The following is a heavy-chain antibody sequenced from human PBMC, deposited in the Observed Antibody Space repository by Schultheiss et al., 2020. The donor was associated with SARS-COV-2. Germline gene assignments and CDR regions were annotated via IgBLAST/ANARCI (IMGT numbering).Heavy chain of an antibody. J-gene: IGHJ4*02. Sequence: GGSLRLSCAASGFTVSSYSMNWVRQAPGKGLEWVSSISSSSSYIYYADSVKGRFTISRDNAKNSLYLQMNSLRAEDTAVYYCATDYDFWSGYSIDYWGQGTLVTVSS. D-gene: IGHD3-3*01. CDR2: ISSSSSYI. V-gene: IGHV3-21*01. CDR1: GFTVSSYS. CDR3: ATDYDFWSGYSIDY.